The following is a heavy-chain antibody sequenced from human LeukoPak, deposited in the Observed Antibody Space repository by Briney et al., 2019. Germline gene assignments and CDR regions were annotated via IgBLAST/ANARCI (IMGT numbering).Heavy chain of an antibody. CDR1: GFTFSRYG. D-gene: IGHD2-2*01. CDR3: AKAPPDCNSVSCYADY. CDR2: ISYDGSNK. Sequence: GRSLRLSCAASGFTFSRYGMHWVRQAPGKGLEWVAIISYDGSNKYCADSVKGRFTISRDNSKNTLYLQMNGLRAEDTAVYYCAKAPPDCNSVSCYADYWGQGTLVTVPS. V-gene: IGHV3-30*18. J-gene: IGHJ4*02.